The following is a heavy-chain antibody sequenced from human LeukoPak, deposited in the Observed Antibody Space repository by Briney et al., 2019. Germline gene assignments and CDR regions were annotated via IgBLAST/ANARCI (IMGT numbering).Heavy chain of an antibody. CDR2: IIPIFGTA. J-gene: IGHJ4*02. CDR1: GYTFTNNF. Sequence: SVRVSCKASGYTFTNNFIHWVRQAPGQGLEWMGGIIPIFGTANYAQKFQGRVTITTDESTSTAYMELSSLRSEDTAVYYCARSRPTKEDALYYFDYWGQGTLVTVSS. V-gene: IGHV1-69*05. CDR3: ARSRPTKEDALYYFDY. D-gene: IGHD2-15*01.